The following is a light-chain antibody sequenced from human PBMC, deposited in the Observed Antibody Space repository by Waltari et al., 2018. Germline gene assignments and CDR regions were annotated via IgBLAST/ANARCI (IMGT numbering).Light chain of an antibody. CDR2: RNN. Sequence: QSVLTQPPSASGTPGQMVTISCSGSSSNIRGNTVNWYQHLPGTAPKLLIYRNNRRPSGVPDRFSGSKSGTSASLDISGLQSEDEADYYCAAWDDSLGGPYVVFGGGTKLTVL. CDR3: AAWDDSLGGPYVV. CDR1: SSNIRGNT. V-gene: IGLV1-44*01. J-gene: IGLJ2*01.